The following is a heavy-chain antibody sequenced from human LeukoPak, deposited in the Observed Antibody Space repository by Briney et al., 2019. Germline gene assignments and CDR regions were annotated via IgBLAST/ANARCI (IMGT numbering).Heavy chain of an antibody. D-gene: IGHD3-10*01. J-gene: IGHJ4*02. V-gene: IGHV3-21*01. CDR2: ISSSSSYI. CDR3: ARGRITMVRGLTDFDY. CDR1: GFTFSSYS. Sequence: GSLRLSCAASGFTFSSYSMNWVRQAPGKGLEWVSSISSSSSYIYYADSVKGRFTISRDNAKNSLYLQMNSLRAEDTAVYYCARGRITMVRGLTDFDYWGQGTLVTVSS.